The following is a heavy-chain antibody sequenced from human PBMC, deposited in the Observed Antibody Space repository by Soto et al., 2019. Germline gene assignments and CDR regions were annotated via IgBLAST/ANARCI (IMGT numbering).Heavy chain of an antibody. CDR2: INADNGDA. CDR1: GYTFTSYA. CDR3: ARELQGLYYFDF. V-gene: IGHV1-3*01. J-gene: IGHJ4*02. Sequence: ASVKVSCKTSGYTFTSYAIHWVRQAPGQRLEWMGWINADNGDAKYSQKFSGRVTITRDTSANTAFMELSSLRSEDTAMYYCARELQGLYYFDFWGQGTLVTVSS. D-gene: IGHD4-4*01.